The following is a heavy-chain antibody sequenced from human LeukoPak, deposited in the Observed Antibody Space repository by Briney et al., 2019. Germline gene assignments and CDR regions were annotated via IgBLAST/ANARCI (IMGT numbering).Heavy chain of an antibody. CDR1: GGSISSYY. Sequence: SETLSLTCAVFGGSISSYYWSWIRQSPGKGLEWIAYIYHSGNTNYNPSFKSRVTISVDTSKNQFSLKLTSVAAADTAIYYCARQPSGTAAFDIWGQGTMVTVSS. CDR2: IYHSGNT. V-gene: IGHV4-59*08. CDR3: ARQPSGTAAFDI. D-gene: IGHD1/OR15-1a*01. J-gene: IGHJ3*02.